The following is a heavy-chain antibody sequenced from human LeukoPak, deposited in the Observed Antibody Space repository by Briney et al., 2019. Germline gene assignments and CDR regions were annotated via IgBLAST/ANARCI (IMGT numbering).Heavy chain of an antibody. CDR3: ARAGDYYGSESYRDGLDY. J-gene: IGHJ4*02. V-gene: IGHV4-4*08. Sequence: PSETLSLTCTVSGDAIIDDSWSWIRQPPGKGLEWIGYIYEGGSANYNPSLRSRVTISLDTSKNQFSLKLTSVTAADTAMYYCARAGDYYGSESYRDGLDYWGQGTLVTVSS. CDR1: GDAIIDDS. CDR2: IYEGGSA. D-gene: IGHD3-10*01.